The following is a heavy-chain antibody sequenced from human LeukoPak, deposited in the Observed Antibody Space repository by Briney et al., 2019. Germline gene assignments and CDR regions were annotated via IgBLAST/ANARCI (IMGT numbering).Heavy chain of an antibody. D-gene: IGHD3-22*01. J-gene: IGHJ4*02. Sequence: ASVKVSCKASGGTFSSYAISWVRQAPGQGLEWMRGIIPIFGTANYAQKFQGRVTITADESTSTAYMELSSLRSEDTAVYYCARDYYDSSGYYPRMGDWGQGTLVTVSS. CDR1: GGTFSSYA. CDR2: IIPIFGTA. CDR3: ARDYYDSSGYYPRMGD. V-gene: IGHV1-69*13.